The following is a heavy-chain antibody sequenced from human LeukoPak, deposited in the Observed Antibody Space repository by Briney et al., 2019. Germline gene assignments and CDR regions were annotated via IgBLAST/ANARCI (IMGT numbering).Heavy chain of an antibody. D-gene: IGHD3-10*01. CDR3: ARFRITMVRGVIREYYFDY. J-gene: IGHJ4*02. Sequence: PSGTLSLTCAVSGGSISSSNWWSWVRQPPGKGLEWIGEIYHSGSTNYNPSLKSRVTISVDTSKNQFSLKLSSVTAADTAVYYCARFRITMVRGVIREYYFDYWGQGTLVTVSS. CDR2: IYHSGST. V-gene: IGHV4-4*02. CDR1: GGSISSSNW.